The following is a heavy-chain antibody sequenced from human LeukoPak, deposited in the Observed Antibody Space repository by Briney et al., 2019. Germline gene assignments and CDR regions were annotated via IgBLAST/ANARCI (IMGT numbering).Heavy chain of an antibody. J-gene: IGHJ4*02. CDR3: ARHYYDSSGYFLYYFDY. D-gene: IGHD3-22*01. Sequence: PSETLSLTCIVSDGSISSSSFYWGWIRQPPGKGLEWIGSMYYTGSYTGTTYYNPSLESRVTVSVDTSKNLCSLKLTSVTAADTAVYYCARHYYDSSGYFLYYFDYWGQGTLVTVSS. CDR2: MYYTGSYTGTT. CDR1: DGSISSSSFY. V-gene: IGHV4-39*01.